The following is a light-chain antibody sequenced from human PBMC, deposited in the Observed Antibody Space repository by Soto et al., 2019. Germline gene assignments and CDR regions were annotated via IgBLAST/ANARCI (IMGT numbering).Light chain of an antibody. V-gene: IGLV2-14*01. CDR2: EVI. CDR1: SSDVGGYNY. Sequence: QAVVTQPASVSGSPGQSITISCTGTSSDVGGYNYVSWYQQHPGKAPKVIIYEVINRPSGVSNRFSGSKSGSTASLTISGLQAEDEADYYCVSYTSINTLVFGTGTKVTVL. CDR3: VSYTSINTLV. J-gene: IGLJ1*01.